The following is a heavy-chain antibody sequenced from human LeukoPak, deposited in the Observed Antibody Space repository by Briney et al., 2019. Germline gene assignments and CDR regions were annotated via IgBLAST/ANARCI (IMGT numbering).Heavy chain of an antibody. CDR2: ISSSGSTI. J-gene: IGHJ6*03. CDR1: GFTFSDYY. D-gene: IGHD3-3*01. V-gene: IGHV3-11*04. Sequence: GGSLRLSCAASGFTFSDYYMSWIRQAPGKGLEWVSYISSSGSTIYYADSVKGRFTISRDNAKNSLYLQMNSLRAEDTAVYYCARGGPHQFLEWLLVRSEADYYMDVWGKGTTVTVSS. CDR3: ARGGPHQFLEWLLVRSEADYYMDV.